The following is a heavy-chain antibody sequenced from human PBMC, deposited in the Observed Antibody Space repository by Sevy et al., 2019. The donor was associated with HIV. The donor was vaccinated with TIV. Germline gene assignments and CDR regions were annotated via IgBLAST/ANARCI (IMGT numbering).Heavy chain of an antibody. J-gene: IGHJ4*02. CDR3: AKETYYYDSSGYYLFDY. Sequence: GGSLRLSCAASGFTFSSYAMSWVRHAPGKGLEWVSAISGSGGSTYYADSVKGRFTISRDNSKNTLYLQMNSLRAEDTAVYYCAKETYYYDSSGYYLFDYWGQGTLVTVSS. CDR2: ISGSGGST. V-gene: IGHV3-23*01. CDR1: GFTFSSYA. D-gene: IGHD3-22*01.